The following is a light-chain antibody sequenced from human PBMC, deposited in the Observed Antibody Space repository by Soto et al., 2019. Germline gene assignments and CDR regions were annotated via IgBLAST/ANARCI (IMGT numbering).Light chain of an antibody. V-gene: IGKV1-39*01. CDR3: QQCYSTPLT. CDR1: QSISSY. J-gene: IGKJ4*01. CDR2: AAS. Sequence: DIQMTQSPSSLSASVGDRVTITSRASQSISSYLNWYQQKPGKAPKLLIYAASSLQSGVPSRFSGSGSGTDFTLTISCLQPEDFATYYCQQCYSTPLTFGGGTKVDIK.